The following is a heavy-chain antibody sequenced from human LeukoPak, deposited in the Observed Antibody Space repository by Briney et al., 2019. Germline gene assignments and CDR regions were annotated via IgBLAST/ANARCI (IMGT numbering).Heavy chain of an antibody. CDR3: ARHDAEGWYNWFDP. J-gene: IGHJ5*02. V-gene: IGHV5-51*01. Sequence: GESLKVSCKGSGYRFTSYWIGWVRQMPGKGLEWRGIIYPGDSDTRYSPSFQGQVTSSADKSISTAYLQWSSLKASDTAMYYCARHDAEGWYNWFDPWGQGTLVTVSS. CDR2: IYPGDSDT. D-gene: IGHD6-19*01. CDR1: GYRFTSYW.